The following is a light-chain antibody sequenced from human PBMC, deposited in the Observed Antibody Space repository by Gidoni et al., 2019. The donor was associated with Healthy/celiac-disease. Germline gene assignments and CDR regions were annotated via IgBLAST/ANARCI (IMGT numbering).Light chain of an antibody. V-gene: IGLV2-14*03. CDR3: SSYTSSSTLPYV. CDR2: AVS. J-gene: IGLJ1*01. Sequence: QSALTQHASVSGSPGQPITIPCTGTSSDVGGYNYVSWYQQHPGKAPKLMIYAVSNRPSGVSNRFSGSKSGNTASLTISGLQAEDEADYYCSSYTSSSTLPYVFGTGTKVTVL. CDR1: SSDVGGYNY.